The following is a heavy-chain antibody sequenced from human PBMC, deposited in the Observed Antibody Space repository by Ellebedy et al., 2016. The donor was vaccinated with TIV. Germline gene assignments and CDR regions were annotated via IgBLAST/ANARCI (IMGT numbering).Heavy chain of an antibody. J-gene: IGHJ6*02. V-gene: IGHV4-4*02. CDR1: GGSISSSDW. CDR2: IYHSGST. Sequence: SETLSLXXAVSGGSISSSDWWSWVRQPPGKGLEWIGEIYHSGSTNYNPSLKSRVTISVDKSKNQFSLKLSSVTAADTAVYYCARRGDYSYGMDVWGQGTTVTVSS. CDR3: ARRGDYSYGMDV.